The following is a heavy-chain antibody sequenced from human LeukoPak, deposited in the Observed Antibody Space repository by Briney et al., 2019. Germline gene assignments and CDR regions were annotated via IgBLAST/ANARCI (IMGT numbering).Heavy chain of an antibody. Sequence: GGSLRLSCAASGFTFSSYGMHWVRQAPGKGLEWVAVISYDGSNKYYADSVKGRFTISRDNSKNTLYLQMNSLRAEDTAVYYCRGWYEGYFDYWGQGTLVAVSS. D-gene: IGHD6-19*01. CDR1: GFTFSSYG. CDR2: ISYDGSNK. CDR3: RGWYEGYFDY. J-gene: IGHJ4*02. V-gene: IGHV3-30*03.